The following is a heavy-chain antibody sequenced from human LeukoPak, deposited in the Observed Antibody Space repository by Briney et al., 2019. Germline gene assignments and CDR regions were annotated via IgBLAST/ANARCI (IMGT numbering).Heavy chain of an antibody. CDR2: IYYSGST. J-gene: IGHJ6*03. CDR3: ARVIYCSGGSCYSPYYYYMDV. V-gene: IGHV4-31*03. Sequence: TLSLTCTVSGGSISRGGYYWSWIRQPPGKGLEWIGYIYYSGSTYYNPSLKSRVTISVDTSKNQFSLKLSSVTAADTAVYYCARVIYCSGGSCYSPYYYYMDVWGKGTTVTVSS. CDR1: GGSISRGGYY. D-gene: IGHD2-15*01.